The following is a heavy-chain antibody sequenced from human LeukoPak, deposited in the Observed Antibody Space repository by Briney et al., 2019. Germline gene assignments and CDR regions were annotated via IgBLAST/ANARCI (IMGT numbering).Heavy chain of an antibody. D-gene: IGHD3-10*01. Sequence: SETLSLTCTVSGGSINGYYWGWIRQPPGKGLEWIAFIYYSGSTNYNPSLKSRVTISVDTSKNQFSLKLSSVTAADTAVYYCARRGVWFGAPGGYYYGMDVWGQGTTVTVSS. J-gene: IGHJ6*02. V-gene: IGHV4-59*08. CDR1: GGSINGYY. CDR3: ARRGVWFGAPGGYYYGMDV. CDR2: IYYSGST.